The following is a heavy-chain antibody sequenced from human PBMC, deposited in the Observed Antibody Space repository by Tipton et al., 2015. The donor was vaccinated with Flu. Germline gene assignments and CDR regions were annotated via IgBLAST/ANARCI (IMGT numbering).Heavy chain of an antibody. D-gene: IGHD6-19*01. CDR2: ISFDGSRT. CDR1: GFSISHHW. V-gene: IGHV3-74*03. CDR3: ARGPSGWYDYFHY. J-gene: IGHJ4*02. Sequence: AASGFSISHHWMYWVRQAPGKGLAWASRISFDGSRTTYADSVRGRFTISRDTAKNTVYLQMNSLRVDDTAMYYCARGPSGWYDYFHYWGQGTLVTVSS.